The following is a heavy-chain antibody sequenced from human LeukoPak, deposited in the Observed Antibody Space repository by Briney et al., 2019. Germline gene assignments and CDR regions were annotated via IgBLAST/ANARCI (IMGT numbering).Heavy chain of an antibody. CDR3: AREPQQPPEAFDI. CDR2: IIPIFGTA. J-gene: IGHJ3*02. D-gene: IGHD1/OR15-1a*01. CDR1: GGTFSSYA. Sequence: SSVKVSCKASGGTFSSYAISWVRQAPGPGLEWMGGIIPIFGTANYAQKFQGRVTITADESTSTAYMELSSLRSEDTAVYYCAREPQQPPEAFDIWGQGTMVTVSS. V-gene: IGHV1-69*01.